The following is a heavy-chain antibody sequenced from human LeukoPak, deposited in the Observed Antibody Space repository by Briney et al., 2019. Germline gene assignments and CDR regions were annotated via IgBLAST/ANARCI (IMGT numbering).Heavy chain of an antibody. CDR1: GGSISSYY. V-gene: IGHV4-4*09. Sequence: SETLSLTCTVSGGSISSYYWTWIRQPPGKGLEWIGTIYTSDSTNYNPSLKSRLTISVDTSSNQFSLKLSSVTAADTAVYYCARSVAAADLRLFDYWGQGTLVTVSS. CDR3: ARSVAAADLRLFDY. J-gene: IGHJ4*02. CDR2: IYTSDST. D-gene: IGHD6-13*01.